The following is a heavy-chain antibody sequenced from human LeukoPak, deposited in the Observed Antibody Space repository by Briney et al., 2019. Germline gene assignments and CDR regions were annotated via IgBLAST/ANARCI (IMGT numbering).Heavy chain of an antibody. V-gene: IGHV1-18*04. D-gene: IGHD3-9*01. Sequence: GASVKVSCKASGYTFTSYGISWVRQAPGQGREGMGWISAYNGNTNYAQKLQGRVTMTTDTSTSTAYMELRSLRSDDTAVYYCARARYDILTGYYDYWGQGTLVTVSS. CDR2: ISAYNGNT. CDR3: ARARYDILTGYYDY. J-gene: IGHJ4*02. CDR1: GYTFTSYG.